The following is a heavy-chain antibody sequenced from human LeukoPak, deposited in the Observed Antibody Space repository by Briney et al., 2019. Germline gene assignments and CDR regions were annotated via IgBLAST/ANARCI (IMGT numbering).Heavy chain of an antibody. CDR2: INISGST. D-gene: IGHD2-21*01. CDR3: AREFRIRLDP. Sequence: SETLSLTCTVSGGSISSVSYYWSWIRQPAGKGREWIGRINISGSTNYNPSLKSRATISVDTSKNQCSLKLSSVTAADTAVYYWAREFRIRLDPWGQGTLVTVSS. V-gene: IGHV4-61*02. J-gene: IGHJ5*02. CDR1: GGSISSVSYY.